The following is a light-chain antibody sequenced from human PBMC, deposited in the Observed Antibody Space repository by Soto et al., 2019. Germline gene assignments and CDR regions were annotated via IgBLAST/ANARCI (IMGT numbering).Light chain of an antibody. CDR1: ESVRDE. CDR3: QQRLTWPIT. Sequence: EAVLTQSPATLSLSPGERATLSCRASESVRDELGWYQQKPGQAPRLVIFDSSRRATGIPARFSGSGYGTDFTLSISSLEPEDFAVYYCQQRLTWPITFGQGTRLEIK. CDR2: DSS. V-gene: IGKV3-11*01. J-gene: IGKJ5*01.